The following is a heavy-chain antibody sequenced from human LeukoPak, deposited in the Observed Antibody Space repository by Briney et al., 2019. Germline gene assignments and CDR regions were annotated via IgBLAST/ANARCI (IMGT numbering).Heavy chain of an antibody. CDR3: ARVRTPGIAVAGTLRYFDY. J-gene: IGHJ4*02. D-gene: IGHD6-19*01. CDR2: INHSGST. V-gene: IGHV4-34*01. Sequence: SETQSLTCAVYGGSFSGYYWSWIRQPPGKGLEWIGEINHSGSTNYNPSLKSRVTISVDTSKNQFSLKLSSVTAADTAVYYCARVRTPGIAVAGTLRYFDYWGQGTLVTVSS. CDR1: GGSFSGYY.